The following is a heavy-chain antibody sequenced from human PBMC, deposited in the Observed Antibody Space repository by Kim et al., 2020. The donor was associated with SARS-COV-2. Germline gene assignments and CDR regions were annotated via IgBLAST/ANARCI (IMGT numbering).Heavy chain of an antibody. Sequence: GGSLRLSCAASGFTFSTYTMNWVRQAPGKGLEWISSISRSGTDTYYTDSVKGRFTISRDNAKNSLFLQMNSLRDEDTAVYYCARVSLALGSAIQGYWGQGTLVTVSS. J-gene: IGHJ4*02. CDR3: ARVSLALGSAIQGY. D-gene: IGHD2-21*01. CDR2: ISRSGTDT. V-gene: IGHV3-48*02. CDR1: GFTFSTYT.